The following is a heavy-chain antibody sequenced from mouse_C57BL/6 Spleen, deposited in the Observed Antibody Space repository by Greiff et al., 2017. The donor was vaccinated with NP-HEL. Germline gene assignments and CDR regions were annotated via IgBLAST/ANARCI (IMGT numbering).Heavy chain of an antibody. D-gene: IGHD2-2*01. J-gene: IGHJ3*01. Sequence: QVQLQQPGAELVKPGASVKLSCKASGYTFTSYWMQWVKQRPGQGLEWIGEIDPSDSYTNYNQKFKGKATLTVDTSSSTAYMQLSSLTSEDSAVYYCAVWLRRTGPFAYWGQGTLVTVSA. CDR3: AVWLRRTGPFAY. V-gene: IGHV1-50*01. CDR1: GYTFTSYW. CDR2: IDPSDSYT.